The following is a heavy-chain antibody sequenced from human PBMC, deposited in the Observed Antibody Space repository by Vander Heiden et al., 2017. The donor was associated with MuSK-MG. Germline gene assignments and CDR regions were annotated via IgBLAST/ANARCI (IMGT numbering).Heavy chain of an antibody. CDR3: ARHSYYDSSGYYSADY. CDR1: GCRVHSYW. V-gene: IGHV5-51*01. CDR2: IYPGDSDT. D-gene: IGHD3-22*01. Sequence: VQLVQSGAEVKKPGASLKIAYKGSGCRVHSYWIGWLRQMPGKGLEWMGIIYPGDSDTRYSPSFQGQVTISADKSISTAYLQWSSLKASDTAMYYCARHSYYDSSGYYSADYWGQGTLVTVSS. J-gene: IGHJ4*02.